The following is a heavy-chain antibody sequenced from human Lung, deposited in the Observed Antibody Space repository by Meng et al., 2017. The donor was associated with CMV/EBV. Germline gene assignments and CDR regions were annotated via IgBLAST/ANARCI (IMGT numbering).Heavy chain of an antibody. Sequence: GQLEEPGPGLVKPSQTLSLTCTGLGGSISSGGFYWSWIRQHPGKGLEWIGYIYYSGSTYYNPSLRSRVAISIDTSKNQFSLKLTSVTAADTAVYFCARTNYGDYNWFDPWGQGTLVTVSS. CDR2: IYYSGST. CDR1: GGSISSGGFY. D-gene: IGHD4-17*01. V-gene: IGHV4-31*03. CDR3: ARTNYGDYNWFDP. J-gene: IGHJ5*02.